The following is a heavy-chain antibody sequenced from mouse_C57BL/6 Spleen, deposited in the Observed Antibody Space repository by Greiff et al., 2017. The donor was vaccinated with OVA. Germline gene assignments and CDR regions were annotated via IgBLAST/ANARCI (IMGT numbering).Heavy chain of an antibody. CDR1: GFNIKDYY. CDR2: IDPEDGET. D-gene: IGHD1-1*01. V-gene: IGHV14-2*01. CDR3: ASHYGSSSLAMDY. J-gene: IGHJ4*01. Sequence: EVKLVESGAELVKPGASVKLSCTASGFNIKDYYMHWVKQRTEQGLEWIGRIDPEDGETKYAPKFQGKATITADTSSNTAYLQLSSLTSEDTAVYYCASHYGSSSLAMDYWGQGTSVTVSS.